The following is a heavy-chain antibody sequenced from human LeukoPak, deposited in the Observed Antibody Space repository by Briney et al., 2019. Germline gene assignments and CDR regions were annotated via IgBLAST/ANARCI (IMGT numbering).Heavy chain of an antibody. CDR3: ARRWELQAGWFDP. CDR1: GGSFSGYY. D-gene: IGHD1-26*01. CDR2: INHSGST. Sequence: SETLSLTCAVYGGSFSGYYWSWIRQPPGEGLEWIGEINHSGSTNYNPSLKSRVTISVDTSKNQFSLKLSSVIAADTAVYYCARRWELQAGWFDPWGQGTLVTVSS. V-gene: IGHV4-34*01. J-gene: IGHJ5*02.